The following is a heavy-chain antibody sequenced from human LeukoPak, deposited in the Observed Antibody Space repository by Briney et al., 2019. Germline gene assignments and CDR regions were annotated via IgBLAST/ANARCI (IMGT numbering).Heavy chain of an antibody. Sequence: GGSLRLSCAASGFTFSDYYMSWIRQAPGKGLEWVSYISSSSSYTNYADSAKGRFTISRDNAKNSLYLQMNSLRAEDTAVYYCAGGIVGATGFDYWGQGTLVTVSS. CDR1: GFTFSDYY. D-gene: IGHD1-26*01. CDR2: ISSSSSYT. V-gene: IGHV3-11*03. J-gene: IGHJ4*02. CDR3: AGGIVGATGFDY.